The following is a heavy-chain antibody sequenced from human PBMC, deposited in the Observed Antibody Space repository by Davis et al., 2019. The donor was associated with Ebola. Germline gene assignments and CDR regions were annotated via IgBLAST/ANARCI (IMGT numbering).Heavy chain of an antibody. V-gene: IGHV4-59*01. CDR2: MSYTGST. D-gene: IGHD3-22*01. CDR3: ARGSLSDSSPIDH. Sequence: MPSETLSLTCTVSGGSINNYFWSWIRQSPGKGLEWIGYMSYTGSTKYNPSLKSRVTISVDTSTNQFSLKLSSVTAADTAVYYCARGSLSDSSPIDHWGQGTLATVSS. CDR1: GGSINNYF. J-gene: IGHJ1*01.